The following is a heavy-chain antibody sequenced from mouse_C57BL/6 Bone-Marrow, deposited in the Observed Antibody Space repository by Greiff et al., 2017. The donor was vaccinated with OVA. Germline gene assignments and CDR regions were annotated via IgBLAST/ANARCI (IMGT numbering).Heavy chain of an antibody. CDR1: GYTFTSYG. Sequence: QVQLQQSGAELARPGASVKLSCKASGYTFTSYGISWVKQSTGQGLEWIGEIYPRSGNTYYNEKFKGKATLTADTSSSPAYMELRSLTAEYATVYCCAREGFAYWGQGTLVTVSA. V-gene: IGHV1-81*01. CDR2: IYPRSGNT. CDR3: AREGFAY. J-gene: IGHJ3*01.